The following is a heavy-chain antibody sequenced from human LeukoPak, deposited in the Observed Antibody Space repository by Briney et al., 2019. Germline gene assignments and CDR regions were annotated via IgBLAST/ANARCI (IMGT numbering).Heavy chain of an antibody. CDR2: IKSKTDGGTT. D-gene: IGHD6-6*01. CDR1: AFPFNNHR. V-gene: IGHV3-15*01. CDR3: TRQQLVFDC. J-gene: IGHJ4*02. Sequence: GSLRLSCSTSAFPFNNHRVGWVRQAPGKGPEWVGHIKSKTDGGTTDYAAPVKGRFTISRDDSKNTLYLQMNSLKTEDTAVYYCTRQQLVFDCWGQGTLVTVSS.